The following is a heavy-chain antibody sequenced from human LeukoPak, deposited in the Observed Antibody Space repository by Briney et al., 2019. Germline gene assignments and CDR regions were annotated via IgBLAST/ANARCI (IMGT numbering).Heavy chain of an antibody. J-gene: IGHJ6*03. V-gene: IGHV4-59*11. CDR2: IYYSGST. CDR1: GGSISSHY. Sequence: PSETLSLTCTVSGGSISSHYWSWIRQSPGKGLEWIGYIYYSGSTNYNPSLKSRVHISVDTPKNQFSLKLSSVTAADTSVYYCATSVSPGYDLWSGYWGYYYYYMDVWGKGTTVTVSS. D-gene: IGHD3-3*01. CDR3: ATSVSPGYDLWSGYWGYYYYYMDV.